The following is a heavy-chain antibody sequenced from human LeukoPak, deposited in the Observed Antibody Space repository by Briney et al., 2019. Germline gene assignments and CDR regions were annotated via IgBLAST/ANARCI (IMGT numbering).Heavy chain of an antibody. Sequence: GGSLRLSCAASGFTFSSYWMSWVRQAPGEGLEWVAYIKQDGSEKYYVDSVKGRFTISRDNAKNSLFLQMNSLRAEETAMYYCARDTRRHYDILTAVGGRFDYWGQGTLVTVSS. D-gene: IGHD3-9*01. CDR2: IKQDGSEK. V-gene: IGHV3-7*01. CDR1: GFTFSSYW. CDR3: ARDTRRHYDILTAVGGRFDY. J-gene: IGHJ4*02.